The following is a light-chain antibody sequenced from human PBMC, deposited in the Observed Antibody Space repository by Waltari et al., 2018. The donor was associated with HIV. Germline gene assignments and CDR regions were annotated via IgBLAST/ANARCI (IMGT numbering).Light chain of an antibody. Sequence: QSVLTQPPSVSAAPGQKVTISCSGRPSNIGENSVSWYQQLPGPAPKLLIYGNDKRPSGIPDRFSGSKSGTSATLDITGVQSGDGADYYCETWENSLSAGVFGGGTKLTVL. CDR2: GND. V-gene: IGLV1-51*01. CDR3: ETWENSLSAGV. CDR1: PSNIGENS. J-gene: IGLJ3*02.